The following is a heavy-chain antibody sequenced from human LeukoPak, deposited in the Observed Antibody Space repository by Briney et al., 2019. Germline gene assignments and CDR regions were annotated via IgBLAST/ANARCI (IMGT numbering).Heavy chain of an antibody. CDR3: ARGGAARPDY. J-gene: IGHJ4*02. D-gene: IGHD6-6*01. CDR2: ISSSSSNI. CDR1: GLSFSVSG. Sequence: GGSLRLSCAASGLSFSVSGMNWVRQAPGKGLEWVSYISSSSSNINYADSVRGRFTISRDNAKNSLYLHMDSLRVEDMAVYYCARGGAARPDYWGQGTLVTVSS. V-gene: IGHV3-21*01.